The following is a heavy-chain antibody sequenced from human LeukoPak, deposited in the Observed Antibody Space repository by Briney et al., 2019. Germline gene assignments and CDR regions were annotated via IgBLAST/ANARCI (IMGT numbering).Heavy chain of an antibody. CDR1: GYTFTSYG. V-gene: IGHV1-18*01. J-gene: IGHJ4*02. Sequence: ASVKVSCKASGYTFTSYGISWVRQAPGQGFEWMGWISAYNGNTNYAQKLQGRVTMTTDTSTSTAYMELRSLRSDDTAVYYCARVYSGYDYVLLGYDYWGQGTLVTVSS. D-gene: IGHD5-12*01. CDR2: ISAYNGNT. CDR3: ARVYSGYDYVLLGYDY.